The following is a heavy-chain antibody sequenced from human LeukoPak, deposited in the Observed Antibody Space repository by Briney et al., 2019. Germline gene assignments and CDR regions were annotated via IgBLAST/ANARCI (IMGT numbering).Heavy chain of an antibody. Sequence: GASVKVSCKASGYTFTGYYMHWVRQAPGQGLEWMGRINPNSGGTNYAQKFQDRVTMTRDTSISTAYMELSRLRSDDTAVYYCARDRYDSSGYYYSFDYWGQGTLVTVSS. V-gene: IGHV1-2*06. CDR3: ARDRYDSSGYYYSFDY. CDR2: INPNSGGT. J-gene: IGHJ4*02. D-gene: IGHD3-22*01. CDR1: GYTFTGYY.